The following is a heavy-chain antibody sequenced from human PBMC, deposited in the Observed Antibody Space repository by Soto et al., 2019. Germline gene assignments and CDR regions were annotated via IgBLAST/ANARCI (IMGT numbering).Heavy chain of an antibody. CDR2: ISAYNGNT. Sequence: ASVKVSCKASGYTFTSYGISWVRQAPGQGLEWMGWISAYNGNTNYAQKLQGRVTMTTDTSTSTAYMELRSLRSDDTAVYYCARDVGYLGELSFKTIVGYLGQGNLVTVSS. CDR1: GYTFTSYG. J-gene: IGHJ4*02. CDR3: ARDVGYLGELSFKTIVGY. V-gene: IGHV1-18*01. D-gene: IGHD3-16*02.